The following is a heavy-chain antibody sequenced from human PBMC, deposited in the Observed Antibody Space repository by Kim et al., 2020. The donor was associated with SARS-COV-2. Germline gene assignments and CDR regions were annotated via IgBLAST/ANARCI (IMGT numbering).Heavy chain of an antibody. Sequence: GSLRLSCAASGFTFSSYVMSWVRQAPGKGLEWVSTISGGGGSTYYADSVRGRFTIPRDNSMNTLYLQVSSLKAEDTAVLYCGREDWNYEKIPDYWGQGT. V-gene: IGHV3-23*01. CDR2: ISGGGGST. D-gene: IGHD1-7*01. CDR1: GFTFSSYV. CDR3: GREDWNYEKIPDY. J-gene: IGHJ4*02.